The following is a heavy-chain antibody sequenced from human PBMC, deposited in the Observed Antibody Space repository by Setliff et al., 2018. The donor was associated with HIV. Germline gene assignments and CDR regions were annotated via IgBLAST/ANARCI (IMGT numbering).Heavy chain of an antibody. D-gene: IGHD6-19*01. Sequence: SETLSLTCAVSGYSISTIEWWGWIRQPPGKGLAWIGYISNSGKTYYNPSLNSRVTLSADTSKNQLPLKLSSVTAVDTGVYYCAKGVAGLQYYYYYMDVWGKGTTVTVSS. CDR3: AKGVAGLQYYYYYMDV. V-gene: IGHV4-28*03. CDR1: GYSISTIEW. J-gene: IGHJ6*03. CDR2: ISNSGKT.